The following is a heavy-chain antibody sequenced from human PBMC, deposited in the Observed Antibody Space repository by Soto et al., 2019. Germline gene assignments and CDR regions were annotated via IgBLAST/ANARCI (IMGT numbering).Heavy chain of an antibody. D-gene: IGHD3-22*01. CDR2: IYTSGST. CDR1: GGSISSYY. CDR3: ARDRDYYDSSGYGEGFDP. V-gene: IGHV4-4*07. Sequence: SETLSLICTVSGGSISSYYWSWIRQPAGKGLEWIGRIYTSGSTNYNPSLKSRVTMSVDTSKNQFSLKLSSVTAADTAVYYCARDRDYYDSSGYGEGFDPWGQGTLVTVSS. J-gene: IGHJ5*02.